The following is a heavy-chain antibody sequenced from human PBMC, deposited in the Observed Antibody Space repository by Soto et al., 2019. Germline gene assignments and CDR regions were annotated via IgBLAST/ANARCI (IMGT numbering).Heavy chain of an antibody. V-gene: IGHV1-46*01. Sequence: QVQLVQSGAEVKKPGASVKVSCKASGYTFTSYYMHWVRQDPGQGLEWMGIINPSGGSTSYAQKFEGRVTKTRDTSTSTVYMELSSLRTEDTAVYYCAREGSTRTNAIDIWGQGTMVTGSS. CDR1: GYTFTSYY. CDR2: INPSGGST. J-gene: IGHJ3*02. CDR3: AREGSTRTNAIDI. D-gene: IGHD3-10*01.